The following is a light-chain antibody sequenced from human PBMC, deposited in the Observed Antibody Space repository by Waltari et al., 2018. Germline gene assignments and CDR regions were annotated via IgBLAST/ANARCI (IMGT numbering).Light chain of an antibody. J-gene: IGLJ3*02. CDR1: ELPDQF. CDR2: KDR. Sequence: SYVLTQPPSVSLYAGQTARIPCSGDELPDQFSFWYQKKSGQAPLLMIYKDRERPAGIAVRFSGSSSGTTGTLTISGVQAEDEADYYCQSADSSGFWVFGGGTKLTVL. CDR3: QSADSSGFWV. V-gene: IGLV3-25*03.